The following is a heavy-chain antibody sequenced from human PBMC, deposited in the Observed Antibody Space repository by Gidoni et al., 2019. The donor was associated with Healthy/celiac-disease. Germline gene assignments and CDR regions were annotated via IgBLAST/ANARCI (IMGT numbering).Heavy chain of an antibody. CDR2: INHSGRT. Sequence: VQLQQWGAGLLKPSETLSLTCAVYGGSFSGYYWSWIRQPPGKGLEWIGEINHSGRTTYNPSLKSRVTISVDTSKNQFSLKLSSVTAADTAVYYCARGRPYSSSWYGKYFQHWGQGTLVTVSS. D-gene: IGHD6-13*01. CDR1: GGSFSGYY. J-gene: IGHJ1*01. V-gene: IGHV4-34*01. CDR3: ARGRPYSSSWYGKYFQH.